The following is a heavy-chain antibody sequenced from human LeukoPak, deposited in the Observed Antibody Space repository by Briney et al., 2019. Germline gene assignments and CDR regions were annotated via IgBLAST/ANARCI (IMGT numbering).Heavy chain of an antibody. CDR2: ISGSGDST. J-gene: IGHJ2*01. CDR1: GFTFSSYA. CDR3: AKAGPSPGVWYSDL. Sequence: GWSLRLSCAASGFTFSSYAMNWVRQAPGKGLEWVSSISGSGDSTYYADSVKGRFTISRDNSKNTLYLQMNSLRTDDTAVYYCAKAGPSPGVWYSDLWGRGTPVTVSS. D-gene: IGHD3-3*01. V-gene: IGHV3-23*01.